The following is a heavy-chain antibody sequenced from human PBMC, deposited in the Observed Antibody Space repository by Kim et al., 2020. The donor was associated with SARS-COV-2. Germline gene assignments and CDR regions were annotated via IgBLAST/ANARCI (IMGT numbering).Heavy chain of an antibody. Sequence: GGSLRLSCAASGFTFSSYSMNWVRQAPGKGLEWVSSISSSSSYIYYADSVKGRFTISRDNAKNSLYLQMNSLRAEDTAVYYCARGGSFQGYCSSTSCYHDVGGDYYYYYMDVWGKGTTVTVSS. CDR3: ARGGSFQGYCSSTSCYHDVGGDYYYYYMDV. D-gene: IGHD2-2*01. V-gene: IGHV3-21*01. J-gene: IGHJ6*03. CDR1: GFTFSSYS. CDR2: ISSSSSYI.